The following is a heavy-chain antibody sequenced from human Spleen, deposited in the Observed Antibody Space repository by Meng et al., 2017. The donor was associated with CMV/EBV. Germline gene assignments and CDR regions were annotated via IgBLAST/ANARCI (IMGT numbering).Heavy chain of an antibody. Sequence: GGSLRLSCAASGFTFSDYYMSWIRQAPGKGLEWVSYISGDSSMIYYADSVKGRFTISRDNAKNSLYLQMNGLRAEDTAVYYCARVPMAADGTTFDYWGQGNMVTVSS. V-gene: IGHV3-11*04. J-gene: IGHJ4*02. CDR2: ISGDSSMI. CDR1: GFTFSDYY. D-gene: IGHD6-13*01. CDR3: ARVPMAADGTTFDY.